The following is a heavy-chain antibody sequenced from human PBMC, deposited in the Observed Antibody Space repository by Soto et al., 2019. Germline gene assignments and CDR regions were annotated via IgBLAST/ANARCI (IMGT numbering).Heavy chain of an antibody. CDR2: ISYDGSNK. CDR3: ANSEYSSGWNQY. J-gene: IGHJ4*02. Sequence: GGSLRLSCAASGFTFSSYAMHWVRQAPGKGLEWVAVISYDGSNKYYADSVKGRFTISRDNSKNTLYLQMNSLRAEDMAVYYCANSEYSSGWNQYWGQGTLVTVSS. D-gene: IGHD6-19*01. CDR1: GFTFSSYA. V-gene: IGHV3-30-3*01.